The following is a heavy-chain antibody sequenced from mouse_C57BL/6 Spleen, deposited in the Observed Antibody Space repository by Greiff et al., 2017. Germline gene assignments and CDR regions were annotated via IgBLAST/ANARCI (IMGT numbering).Heavy chain of an antibody. CDR1: GYTFTSYW. V-gene: IGHV1-55*01. D-gene: IGHD2-4*01. J-gene: IGHJ2*01. CDR3: ARWDYEDPYYFDY. CDR2: IYPGSGST. Sequence: QVQLQQSGAELVKPGASVKMSCKASGYTFTSYWITWVKQRPGQGLEWIGDIYPGSGSTNYNEKFKSKATLTVDTSSSTAYMQLSSLTSEDSAVYYCARWDYEDPYYFDYWGQGTTLTVSS.